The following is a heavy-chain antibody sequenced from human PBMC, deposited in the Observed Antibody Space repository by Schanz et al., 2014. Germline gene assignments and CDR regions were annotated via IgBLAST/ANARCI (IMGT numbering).Heavy chain of an antibody. CDR3: ARENKDYDSILNKFFHYGLDL. V-gene: IGHV1-2*06. D-gene: IGHD3-3*02. CDR1: GRTFIVYH. J-gene: IGHJ6*02. Sequence: QVQLVQSGAEVKKPGASMKVSCKASGRTFIVYHVLHWVRQAPGQGLEWMGRISPNSGDTHAAQKFQGRVTMTLDRSISAGNMELSRLRSDDTAVYYCARENKDYDSILNKFFHYGLDLWGQGTTVTVSS. CDR2: ISPNSGDT.